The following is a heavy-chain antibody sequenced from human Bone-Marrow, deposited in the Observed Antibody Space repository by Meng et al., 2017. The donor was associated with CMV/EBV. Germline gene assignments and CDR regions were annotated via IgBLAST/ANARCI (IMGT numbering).Heavy chain of an antibody. Sequence: SETLSLTCAISGDTVSNNDVAWNWIRQSPLRGLEWLGRTYYRSKWYNEYAVSVRSRILFKADTSQNQFSLQLNSVSPEDTAVYYCARGASRSLDYWGQGTLVTVSS. D-gene: IGHD3-16*01. J-gene: IGHJ4*02. CDR3: ARGASRSLDY. V-gene: IGHV6-1*01. CDR1: GDTVSNNDVA. CDR2: TYYRSKWYN.